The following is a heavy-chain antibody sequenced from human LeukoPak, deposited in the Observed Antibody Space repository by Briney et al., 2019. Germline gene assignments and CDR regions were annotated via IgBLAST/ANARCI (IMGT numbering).Heavy chain of an antibody. Sequence: GVSVKVSCKASGYTFTGYYMHWVRQAPGQGLEWMGWINPDSGGTNYAQKFQGRVTMTRDTSISTAYMELSRLRSDDTAVYYCARGVEYYDFWSGYYMKNGMDVWGQGTTVTVSS. J-gene: IGHJ6*02. V-gene: IGHV1-2*02. CDR3: ARGVEYYDFWSGYYMKNGMDV. CDR2: INPDSGGT. D-gene: IGHD3-3*01. CDR1: GYTFTGYY.